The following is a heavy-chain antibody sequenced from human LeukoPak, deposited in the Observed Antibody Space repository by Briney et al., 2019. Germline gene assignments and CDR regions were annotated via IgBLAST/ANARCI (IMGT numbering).Heavy chain of an antibody. J-gene: IGHJ6*02. Sequence: SETLSLTCTVSGGSISSGDYYWSWIRQPPGKGLEWIGYIYYSGSTYYNPSLKSRVTISVDTSKNQFSLKLSSVTAADTAVYYCARVEIVGTWYGMDVWGQGTTVTVSS. CDR2: IYYSGST. CDR3: ARVEIVGTWYGMDV. V-gene: IGHV4-30-4*01. CDR1: GGSISSGDYY. D-gene: IGHD3-22*01.